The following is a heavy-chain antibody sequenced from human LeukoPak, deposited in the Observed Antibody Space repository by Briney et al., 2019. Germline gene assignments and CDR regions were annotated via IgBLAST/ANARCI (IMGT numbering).Heavy chain of an antibody. J-gene: IGHJ4*02. D-gene: IGHD2-21*02. CDR1: GGSISSSSYY. CDR2: IYYSGST. CDR3: ARTGDWSYFDY. Sequence: SSETLSLTCTVSGGSISSSSYYWGWIRQPPGKGLEWIGYIYYSGSTNYNPSLKSRVTISVDKSKNQFSLKLSSVTAADTAVYYCARTGDWSYFDYWGQGTLVTVSS. V-gene: IGHV4-61*05.